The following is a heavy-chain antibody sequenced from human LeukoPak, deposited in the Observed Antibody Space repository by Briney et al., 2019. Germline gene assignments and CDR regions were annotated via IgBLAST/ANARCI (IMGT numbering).Heavy chain of an antibody. CDR3: ARKLWFGEPCCYFDY. J-gene: IGHJ4*02. CDR2: ISTSRSYI. CDR1: GFTFINYR. D-gene: IGHD3-10*01. V-gene: IGHV3-21*01. Sequence: PGGSLRLSCAASGFTFINYRMNWVRQAPGKGLEWVSSISTSRSYIYYADSVKGRFTISRDNAKNSLHLQMNSLRAEDTAVYYCARKLWFGEPCCYFDYWGQGTLVTVSS.